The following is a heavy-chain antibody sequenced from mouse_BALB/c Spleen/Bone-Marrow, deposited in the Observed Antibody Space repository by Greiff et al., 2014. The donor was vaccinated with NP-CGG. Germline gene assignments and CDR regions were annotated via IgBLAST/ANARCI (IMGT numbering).Heavy chain of an antibody. CDR3: ARGPHDDDMDY. J-gene: IGHJ4*01. CDR2: ISDGGSYT. V-gene: IGHV5-4*02. Sequence: DVKLVESGGGLVKPGGSLKLSCAASGFTFSDYYMYWVRQTPEKRLEWVATISDGGSYTYYPDSVKGRFTISRDNVKNNLYLQMSSLKSEDTAVYYCARGPHDDDMDYWGQGTSVTVSS. D-gene: IGHD2-3*01. CDR1: GFTFSDYY.